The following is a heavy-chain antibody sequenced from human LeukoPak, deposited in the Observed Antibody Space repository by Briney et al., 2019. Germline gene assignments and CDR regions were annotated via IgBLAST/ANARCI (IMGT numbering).Heavy chain of an antibody. D-gene: IGHD6-19*01. J-gene: IGHJ3*02. Sequence: SVKVSCKASGGTFSSYAISWVRQAPGQGLEWMGGIIPIFGTANYAQKFQGRVTITADESTSTAYMELSSLRSEDTAVYYFARDNPYSSGWSRGAFDIWGQGTMVTVSS. CDR1: GGTFSSYA. V-gene: IGHV1-69*13. CDR2: IIPIFGTA. CDR3: ARDNPYSSGWSRGAFDI.